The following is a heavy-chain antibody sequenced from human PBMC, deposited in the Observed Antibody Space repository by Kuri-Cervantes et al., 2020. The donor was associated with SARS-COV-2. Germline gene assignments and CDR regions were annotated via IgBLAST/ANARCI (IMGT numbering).Heavy chain of an antibody. CDR3: ARDGLHYYDSSGYYYVRAFDI. CDR1: GGSISSYY. D-gene: IGHD3-22*01. Sequence: GSLRLSCTVSGGSISSYYWSWIRQPPGKGLEWIGEINHSGSTNYNPSLKSRVTVSVDTSKNQFSLKLSSVTAADTAVYYCARDGLHYYDSSGYYYVRAFDIWGQGTMVTVSS. CDR2: INHSGST. J-gene: IGHJ3*02. V-gene: IGHV4-34*01.